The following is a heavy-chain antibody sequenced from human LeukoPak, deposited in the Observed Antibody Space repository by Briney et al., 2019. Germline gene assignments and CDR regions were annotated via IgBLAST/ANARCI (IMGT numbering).Heavy chain of an antibody. CDR1: GFTFSSYS. CDR3: ARARSYYDSSGYQAY. V-gene: IGHV3-48*01. Sequence: PGGSLRLSCAASGFTFSSYSMNWVRQAPGKGLEWVSYISSSSSTIYYADSVKGRFTISRDNAKNSLYLQMNSLRAEDTAVYYCARARSYYDSSGYQAYWGQGTLVTVSS. CDR2: ISSSSSTI. J-gene: IGHJ4*02. D-gene: IGHD3-22*01.